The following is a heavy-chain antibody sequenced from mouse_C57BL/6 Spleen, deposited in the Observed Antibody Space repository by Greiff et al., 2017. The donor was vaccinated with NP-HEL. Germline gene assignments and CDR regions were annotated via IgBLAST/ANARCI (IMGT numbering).Heavy chain of an antibody. CDR2: INPNYGTT. V-gene: IGHV1-39*01. Sequence: EVKLVESGPELVKPGASVKISCKASGYSFTDYNMNWVKQSNGKSLEWIGVINPNYGTTSYNQKFKGKATLTVDQSSSTAYMQLNSLTSEDSAVYYCARQRYYYGSSYAMDYWGQGTSVTVSS. CDR1: GYSFTDYN. D-gene: IGHD1-1*01. CDR3: ARQRYYYGSSYAMDY. J-gene: IGHJ4*01.